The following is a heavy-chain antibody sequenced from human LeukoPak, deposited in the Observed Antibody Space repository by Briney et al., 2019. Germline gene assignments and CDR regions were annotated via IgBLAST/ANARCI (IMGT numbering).Heavy chain of an antibody. CDR2: IYHSGST. D-gene: IGHD6-19*01. V-gene: IGHV4-4*02. Sequence: SGTLSLTCAVSGGSISSSNWWSWVRQPPGKGLEWIGEIYHSGSTNYNPSLKSRVTISVDTSKNQFSLKLSSVTAADTAVYYCASIAVAGTSPFDYWGQGTLVTVSS. CDR3: ASIAVAGTSPFDY. CDR1: GGSISSSNW. J-gene: IGHJ4*02.